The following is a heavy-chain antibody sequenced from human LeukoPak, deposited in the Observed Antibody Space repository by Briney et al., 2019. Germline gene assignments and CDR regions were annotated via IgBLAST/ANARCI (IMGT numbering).Heavy chain of an antibody. J-gene: IGHJ3*02. CDR3: ARHVDYGGNSGMNAFDI. Sequence: GEXXKISFKGSGYRFTSYWIGWVRQMPGKGMEWMGIIYPGDSDTRYSPSFQGQVTISADKSISTAYLQWSSLKASDTAMYYCARHVDYGGNSGMNAFDIWGQGTMVTVSS. CDR2: IYPGDSDT. D-gene: IGHD4-23*01. CDR1: GYRFTSYW. V-gene: IGHV5-51*01.